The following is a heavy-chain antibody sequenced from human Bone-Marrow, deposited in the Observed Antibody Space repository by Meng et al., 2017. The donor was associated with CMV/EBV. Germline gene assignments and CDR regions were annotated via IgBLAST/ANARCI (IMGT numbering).Heavy chain of an antibody. V-gene: IGHV3-7*01. Sequence: GGSLRLSCAASGFTFRTYWMSWVRLVPGKGLEWVANIKEDGSDKYYVDSVKGRFTISRDNVKNSLYLQMNSLKAEDTAVYYCARDSSGYDYWGQGTLVTVSS. CDR2: IKEDGSDK. D-gene: IGHD6-19*01. CDR1: GFTFRTYW. CDR3: ARDSSGYDY. J-gene: IGHJ4*02.